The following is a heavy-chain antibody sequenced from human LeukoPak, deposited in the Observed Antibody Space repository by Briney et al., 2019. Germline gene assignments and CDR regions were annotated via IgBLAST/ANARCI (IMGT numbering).Heavy chain of an antibody. CDR2: IYYSGST. Sequence: SETLSLTCTVSGGSISSGDYYWSWIRQPPGKGLEWIGYIYYSGSTYYNPSLKSRVTISADTSKNQFSLKLSSVTAADTAVYYCARGGYYYDSSGYYSNYYFDYWGQGTLVTVSS. J-gene: IGHJ4*02. D-gene: IGHD3-22*01. CDR1: GGSISSGDYY. CDR3: ARGGYYYDSSGYYSNYYFDY. V-gene: IGHV4-30-4*01.